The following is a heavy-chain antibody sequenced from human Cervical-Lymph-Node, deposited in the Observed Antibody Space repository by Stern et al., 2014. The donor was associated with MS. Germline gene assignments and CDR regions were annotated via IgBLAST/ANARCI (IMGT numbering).Heavy chain of an antibody. V-gene: IGHV4-39*01. CDR1: GGSINNNAYY. CDR3: AKIHRAFANQGH. CDR2: VLYSGST. D-gene: IGHD3-16*01. Sequence: QVQLQESGPRLVTPSETLSLTCSVSGGSINNNAYYWGWIRQPPGKGLEWIGSVLYSGSTYSNPSLNSPTTVSMDSSKTQFSLRLVSVTAADTAVYYCAKIHRAFANQGHWGQGVLVSVSS. J-gene: IGHJ1*01.